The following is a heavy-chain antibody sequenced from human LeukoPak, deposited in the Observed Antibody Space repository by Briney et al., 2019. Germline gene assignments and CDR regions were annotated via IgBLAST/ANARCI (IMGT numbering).Heavy chain of an antibody. CDR2: VYYSGTT. D-gene: IGHD6-13*01. Sequence: SETLSLTGTVSGGSISTYYWSWIRQPPGKGLEWIGYVYYSGTTNYNPSLKSRVTISVDTSKNQFYLKLSSVTAADTAVYYCARHWKSSYTLIEYWGQGTLVTVSS. CDR1: GGSISTYY. J-gene: IGHJ4*02. CDR3: ARHWKSSYTLIEY. V-gene: IGHV4-59*08.